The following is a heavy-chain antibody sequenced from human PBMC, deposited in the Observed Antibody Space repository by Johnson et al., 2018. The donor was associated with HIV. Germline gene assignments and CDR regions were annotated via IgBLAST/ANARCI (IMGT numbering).Heavy chain of an antibody. J-gene: IGHJ3*01. V-gene: IGHV3-11*04. CDR1: GFTFSDYY. CDR2: ISTSGSTL. CDR3: VRAMQGAFDL. Sequence: QVQLVESGGGVVQPGGSLRLSCAASGFTFSDYYMSWIRQAAGKGLEWLSYISTSGSTLYYADSVKGRFTISRDNSKNTLYLQMNSLRAEDTAVYYCVRAMQGAFDLWGQGTMVTVS.